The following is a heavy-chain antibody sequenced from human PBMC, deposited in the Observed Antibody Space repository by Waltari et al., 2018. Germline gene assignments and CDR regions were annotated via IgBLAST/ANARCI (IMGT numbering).Heavy chain of an antibody. Sequence: EVQLVESGGGLVQPGGSLRLSCAASGFTFSSYEMNWVRQAPGKGLEWVSYISSSGSTIYYADSVKGRFTISRDNAKNSLYLQMNSLRAEDTAVYYCAGEHYYDSSGYYERWGQGTLVTVSS. CDR1: GFTFSSYE. CDR3: AGEHYYDSSGYYER. V-gene: IGHV3-48*03. CDR2: ISSSGSTI. D-gene: IGHD3-22*01. J-gene: IGHJ4*02.